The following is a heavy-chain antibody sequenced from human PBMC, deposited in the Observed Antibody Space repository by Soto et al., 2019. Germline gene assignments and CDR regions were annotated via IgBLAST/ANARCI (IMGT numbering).Heavy chain of an antibody. Sequence: SETLSLTCTVSGGSISSYYWSWIRQPPGKGLEWIGYIYYSGSTNYNPSLKSRVTISVDTSKNQFSLKLSSVTAADTAVYYCAGLVDTAMDNYYYYYYMDVWGKGTTVTVSS. CDR1: GGSISSYY. CDR3: AGLVDTAMDNYYYYYYMDV. V-gene: IGHV4-59*01. D-gene: IGHD5-18*01. CDR2: IYYSGST. J-gene: IGHJ6*03.